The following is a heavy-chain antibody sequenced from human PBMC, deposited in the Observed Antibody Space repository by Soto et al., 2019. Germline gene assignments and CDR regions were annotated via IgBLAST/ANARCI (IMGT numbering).Heavy chain of an antibody. Sequence: SETLSLTCTVSGGSISSGDYYWSWIRQPPGKGLEWIGYIYYSGSTYYNPSLKSRVTISVDTSKNQFSLKLSSVTAADTAVYYCATMFDILTGLDYWGQGTLVTVSS. D-gene: IGHD3-9*01. CDR1: GGSISSGDYY. CDR3: ATMFDILTGLDY. J-gene: IGHJ4*02. CDR2: IYYSGST. V-gene: IGHV4-30-4*01.